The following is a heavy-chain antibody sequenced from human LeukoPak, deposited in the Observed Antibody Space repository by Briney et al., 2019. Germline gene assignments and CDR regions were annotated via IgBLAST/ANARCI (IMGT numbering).Heavy chain of an antibody. CDR2: ISSSSSYI. J-gene: IGHJ4*02. Sequence: GGSLRLSCAASGFTFSSYSMNWVRQAPGKGLEWVSSISSSSSYIYYADPVKGRFTISRDNAKNSLYLQMNSLRAEDTAVYYCARAWCSGGSCYSVDYWGQGTLVTVSS. D-gene: IGHD2-15*01. CDR3: ARAWCSGGSCYSVDY. CDR1: GFTFSSYS. V-gene: IGHV3-21*01.